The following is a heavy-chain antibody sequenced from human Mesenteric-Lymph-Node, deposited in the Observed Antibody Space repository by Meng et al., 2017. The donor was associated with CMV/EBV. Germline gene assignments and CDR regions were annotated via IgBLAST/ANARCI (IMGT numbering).Heavy chain of an antibody. CDR2: INTDGSST. Sequence: CAASGFTFSSYWMHWVRQAPGKGLVWVSRINTDGSSTTYADSVRGRFTISRDNSKNTLYLQMNNLRGDDTAIYYCARVPPARDDYFDYWGQGTLVTVSS. CDR1: GFTFSSYW. D-gene: IGHD2-2*01. V-gene: IGHV3-74*01. J-gene: IGHJ4*02. CDR3: ARVPPARDDYFDY.